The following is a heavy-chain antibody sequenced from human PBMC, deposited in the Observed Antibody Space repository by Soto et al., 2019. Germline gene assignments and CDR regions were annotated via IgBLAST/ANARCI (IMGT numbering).Heavy chain of an antibody. CDR3: ASEHRDYGNCDGYNYCMDV. D-gene: IGHD4-17*01. CDR1: GGSISSGDYY. CDR2: IYYSGST. V-gene: IGHV4-30-4*01. Sequence: SETLSLTCTVSGGSISSGDYYWSWIRQPPGKGLEWIGYIYYSGSTYYNPSLKSRVTISVDTSKNQFSLKLSSVTAAATAVYYCASEHRDYGNCDGYNYCMDVWGQGTTVTVSS. J-gene: IGHJ6*02.